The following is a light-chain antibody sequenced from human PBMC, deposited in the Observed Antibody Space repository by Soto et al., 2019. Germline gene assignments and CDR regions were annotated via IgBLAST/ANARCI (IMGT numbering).Light chain of an antibody. V-gene: IGKV3-11*01. Sequence: EIVLTQSPDTLSLSPGERATLSCRASQSVSRYLAWYQRKPGQAPRLLIYEESYRATGIPARLSGGGSGTDFTLTISSLEPEDFAVYYCQQRSNWPLTFGGGTKVEIK. CDR3: QQRSNWPLT. CDR1: QSVSRY. CDR2: EES. J-gene: IGKJ4*01.